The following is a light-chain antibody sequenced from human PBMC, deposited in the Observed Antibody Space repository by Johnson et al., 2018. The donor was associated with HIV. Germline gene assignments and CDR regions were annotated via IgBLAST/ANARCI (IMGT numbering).Light chain of an antibody. CDR3: GIWDASLSPLDV. CDR2: EDN. J-gene: IGLJ1*01. CDR1: VSNIESYF. Sequence: QPVLTQPPSVSAAPGQTVNISCSGNVSNIESYFVSWYQQLPGAAPTLLIYEDNKRPSGIPDRFSGSKSGATATLGITGLQTGDEADYYCGIWDASLSPLDVLGTGTTITVL. V-gene: IGLV1-51*02.